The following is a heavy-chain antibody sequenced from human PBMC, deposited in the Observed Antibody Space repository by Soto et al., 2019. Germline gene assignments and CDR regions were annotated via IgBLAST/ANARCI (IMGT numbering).Heavy chain of an antibody. D-gene: IGHD1-7*01. CDR3: AKDPRYNWNYSYYYGMDV. CDR1: GLTFSSYG. J-gene: IGHJ6*02. Sequence: GGSLRLSCAASGLTFSSYGMHWVRQAPGKGLEWVAVISYDGSNKYYADSVKGRFTISRDNSKNTLYLQMNSLRAEDTAVYYCAKDPRYNWNYSYYYGMDVWGQGTTVTVSS. CDR2: ISYDGSNK. V-gene: IGHV3-30*18.